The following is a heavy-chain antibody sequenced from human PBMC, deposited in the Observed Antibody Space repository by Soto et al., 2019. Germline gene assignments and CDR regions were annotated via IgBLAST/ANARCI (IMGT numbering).Heavy chain of an antibody. CDR1: GYTFTSYG. D-gene: IGHD6-6*01. CDR2: ISAYNGNT. CDR3: ARDGSSSYSDY. Sequence: FQLVQSGAEVKKPGASVKVSCKASGYTFTSYGISWVRQAPGQGLEWMGWISAYNGNTNYAQQLQGRVTMTTDTAKSTAYMELRSLRYDDTAVYYCARDGSSSYSDYWGQGTLVTVSS. J-gene: IGHJ4*02. V-gene: IGHV1-18*01.